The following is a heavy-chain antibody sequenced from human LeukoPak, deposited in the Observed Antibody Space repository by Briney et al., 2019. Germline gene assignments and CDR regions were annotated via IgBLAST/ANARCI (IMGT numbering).Heavy chain of an antibody. CDR3: ARARQQLSYWFDP. Sequence: SETLSLTCTVSRGSITIYYWSWSRHPPRKRLEWIAYISYSGSTNYNPSLKSRVTILVDTSKNQFSLKLSSVTAADTAVYYCARARQQLSYWFDPWGQGTLVTVSS. CDR1: RGSITIYY. D-gene: IGHD6-13*01. J-gene: IGHJ5*02. CDR2: ISYSGST. V-gene: IGHV4-59*01.